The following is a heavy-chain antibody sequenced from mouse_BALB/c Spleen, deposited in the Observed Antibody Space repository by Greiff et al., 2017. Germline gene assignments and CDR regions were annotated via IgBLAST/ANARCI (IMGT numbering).Heavy chain of an antibody. V-gene: IGHV3-2*02. CDR2: ISYSGST. CDR3: ARGVYYDYEGFAY. CDR1: GYSITSDYA. D-gene: IGHD2-4*01. J-gene: IGHJ3*01. Sequence: EVKLVESGPGLVKPSQSLSLTCTVTGYSITSDYAWNWIRQFPGNKLEWMGYISYSGSTSYNPSLKSRISITRDTSKNQFFLQLNSVTTEDTATYYCARGVYYDYEGFAYWGQGTLVTVSA.